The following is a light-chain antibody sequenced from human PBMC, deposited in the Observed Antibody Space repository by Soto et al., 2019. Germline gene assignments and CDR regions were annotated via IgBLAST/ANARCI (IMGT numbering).Light chain of an antibody. CDR3: KQYGSSQLT. V-gene: IGKV3-20*01. CDR2: GES. Sequence: EIVLTQSPGTLSLPPGQRATLSCRSSESVSDNYLAWYQQRSGQAPRLVIYGESSRASAVQDRFSGSGSGADFTLTIRRMEPEDFAVYYCKQYGSSQLTFGGWHQVDLK. J-gene: IGKJ4*01. CDR1: ESVSDNY.